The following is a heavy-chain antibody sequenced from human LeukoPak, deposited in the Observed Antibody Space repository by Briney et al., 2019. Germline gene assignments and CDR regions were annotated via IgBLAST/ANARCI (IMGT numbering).Heavy chain of an antibody. Sequence: GGSLRVSCAASGFTFDDYAMHWVRQGPGKGLEWVSLISGDGGSTYYADSVKGRFTISRDNSNNSLYLQMNSLRSEDTALYYCGKDILASTTAAHGYGMDVWGQGTTVTVSS. CDR1: GFTFDDYA. D-gene: IGHD6-13*01. CDR2: ISGDGGST. V-gene: IGHV3-43*02. J-gene: IGHJ6*02. CDR3: GKDILASTTAAHGYGMDV.